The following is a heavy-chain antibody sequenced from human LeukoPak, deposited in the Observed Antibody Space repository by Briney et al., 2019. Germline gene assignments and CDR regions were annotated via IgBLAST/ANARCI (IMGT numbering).Heavy chain of an antibody. Sequence: GGSLRLSCAASGFTFSSYGMHWVRQAPGKGLEWVATVWCDGGNKYYADSVKGRFTISRDNSKNTLYLQMNSLRAEDTAVYYCARDLGSAGYTSSSGWFDPWGQGTLVTVSS. CDR1: GFTFSSYG. CDR3: ARDLGSAGYTSSSGWFDP. CDR2: VWCDGGNK. J-gene: IGHJ5*02. D-gene: IGHD6-6*01. V-gene: IGHV3-33*01.